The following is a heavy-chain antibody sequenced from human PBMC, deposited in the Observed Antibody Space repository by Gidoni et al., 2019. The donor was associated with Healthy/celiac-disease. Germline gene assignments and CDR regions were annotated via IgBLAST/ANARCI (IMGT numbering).Heavy chain of an antibody. CDR3: AKDTAAYYYDSSGYYSPRGSSAFDI. D-gene: IGHD3-22*01. V-gene: IGHV3-23*01. J-gene: IGHJ3*02. Sequence: EVQLLESGGGLVQPGGSLRLSCSASGFTFSSYAMSWVRQAPGKGLEWVSAISGSGGSTYYADSVKGRFTISRDNSKNTLYLQMNSLRAEDTAVYYCAKDTAAYYYDSSGYYSPRGSSAFDIWGQGTMVTVSS. CDR1: GFTFSSYA. CDR2: ISGSGGST.